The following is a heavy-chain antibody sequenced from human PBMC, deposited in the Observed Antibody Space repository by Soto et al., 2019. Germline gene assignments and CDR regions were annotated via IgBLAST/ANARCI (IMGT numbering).Heavy chain of an antibody. Sequence: GGSLRLSCSASGFTFGSYDMHWVRQAPGKGLEYVSGISSHGGSPYYADSVKGRFTISRDNSKNTLYLQMSSLRAEDTAVYYCARDGSTIPLYYYYYYGMDVWGQGTTVTVSS. V-gene: IGHV3-64D*06. CDR3: ARDGSTIPLYYYYYYGMDV. CDR2: ISSHGGSP. D-gene: IGHD2-2*01. CDR1: GFTFGSYD. J-gene: IGHJ6*02.